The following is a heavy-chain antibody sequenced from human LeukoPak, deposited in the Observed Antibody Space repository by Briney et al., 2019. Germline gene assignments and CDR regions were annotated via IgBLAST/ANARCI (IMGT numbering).Heavy chain of an antibody. CDR2: IWHDGSHK. J-gene: IGHJ4*02. CDR1: GFAFNTYA. CDR3: AREILGSGSYPDF. V-gene: IGHV3-33*01. Sequence: GMSLRLSCAASGFAFNTYAMHWDRQAPGQGLEWVALIWHDGSHKVYSNSVRGQFTISRDNSKNTVSLQMNTLRPEDTAVYFCAREILGSGSYPDFWGQGTLVTVSS. D-gene: IGHD3-10*01.